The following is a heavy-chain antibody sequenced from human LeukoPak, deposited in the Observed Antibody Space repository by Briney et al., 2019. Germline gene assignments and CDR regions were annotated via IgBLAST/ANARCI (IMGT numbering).Heavy chain of an antibody. V-gene: IGHV4-61*02. Sequence: SETLSLTCTVSGGSISSGSYYWSWLRQPAGTGLEWIGRIYTSGSTNYNPSLKSRVTISVDTSKNQFSLKLSSVTAADTAVYYCARDPWGIAVAGYFDYWGQGTLVTVSS. J-gene: IGHJ4*02. D-gene: IGHD6-19*01. CDR3: ARDPWGIAVAGYFDY. CDR2: IYTSGST. CDR1: GGSISSGSYY.